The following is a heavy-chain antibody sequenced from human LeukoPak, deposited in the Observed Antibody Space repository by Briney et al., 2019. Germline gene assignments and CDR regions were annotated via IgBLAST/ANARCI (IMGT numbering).Heavy chain of an antibody. CDR1: TFTFSNYW. J-gene: IGHJ4*02. D-gene: IGHD5-12*01. Sequence: GGSLRLSCAASTFTFSNYWMNWVRQAPGKGLEWVATIKHDGSEKHYVDSVEGRVTISRDNAMNSLYLQMNSLRAEDTAVYYCARDRGLSGYDLCDYWGQGTLVTVSS. CDR2: IKHDGSEK. CDR3: ARDRGLSGYDLCDY. V-gene: IGHV3-7*01.